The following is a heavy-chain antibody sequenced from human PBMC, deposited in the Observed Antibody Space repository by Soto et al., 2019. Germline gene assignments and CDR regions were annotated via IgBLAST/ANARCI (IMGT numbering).Heavy chain of an antibody. J-gene: IGHJ5*02. CDR1: GFTFSSYS. CDR2: ISSSSSYI. Sequence: GGSLRLSCAASGFTFSSYSMNWVRQAPGKGLEWVSSISSSSSYIYYADSVKGRFTISRDNAKNSLYLQMNSLRAEDTAVYYCAREGGTYSSSWTGWFDPWGQGTLVTVSS. CDR3: AREGGTYSSSWTGWFDP. V-gene: IGHV3-21*01. D-gene: IGHD6-13*01.